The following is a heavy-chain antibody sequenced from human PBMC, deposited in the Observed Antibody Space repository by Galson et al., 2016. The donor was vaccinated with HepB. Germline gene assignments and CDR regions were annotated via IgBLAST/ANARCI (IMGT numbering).Heavy chain of an antibody. CDR2: INPTGSST. D-gene: IGHD6-19*01. Sequence: SVKVSCKASGYTFTNYYMHWVRQAPRQGLQWMGIINPTGSSTSYAQKFQGSVTLTRDTSTSTVYMELSSLRSEDTAVYYCARSPQWLEHFDYWGQGTLVTVSS. J-gene: IGHJ4*02. V-gene: IGHV1-46*01. CDR3: ARSPQWLEHFDY. CDR1: GYTFTNYY.